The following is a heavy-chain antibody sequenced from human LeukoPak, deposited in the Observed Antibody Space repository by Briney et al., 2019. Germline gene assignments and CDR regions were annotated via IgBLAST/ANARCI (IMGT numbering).Heavy chain of an antibody. CDR3: ARDVHGGSLDT. V-gene: IGHV4-4*07. CDR1: GDSISSYY. Sequence: PSETLSLTCSVSGDSISSYYWSWIRQPAGKGLEWIGRIYPNEGRTDDNPSLKSRVTMSLDTSKNQWSLKLRSVTAADTAVYYCARDVHGGSLDTWGRGTLVTVSS. CDR2: IYPNEGRT. J-gene: IGHJ5*02.